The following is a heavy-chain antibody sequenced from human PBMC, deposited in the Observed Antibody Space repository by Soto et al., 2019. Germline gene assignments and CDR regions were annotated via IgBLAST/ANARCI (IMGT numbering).Heavy chain of an antibody. D-gene: IGHD3-22*01. CDR2: ISYGGGNK. CDR3: AKNPGYYYDSTGYHFDY. V-gene: IGHV3-30*18. Sequence: GGSLRLSCAATGFTFSSFAMHWVRQAPGKGLEWVSVISYGGGNKYYADSVKGRFTISRDNSKNTLYLQMNSLRAEDTAVYYCAKNPGYYYDSTGYHFDYWGQEPWSPSPQ. CDR1: GFTFSSFA. J-gene: IGHJ4*01.